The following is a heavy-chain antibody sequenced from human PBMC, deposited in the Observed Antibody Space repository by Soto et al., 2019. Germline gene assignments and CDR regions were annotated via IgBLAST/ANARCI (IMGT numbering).Heavy chain of an antibody. V-gene: IGHV4-31*03. J-gene: IGHJ4*02. D-gene: IGHD3-9*01. CDR3: ARLRTGYYDY. CDR1: AGSISSGGFY. CDR2: IYYSGST. Sequence: QVQLQESGPGLAKPSQTLSLTCTVSAGSISSGGFYWSWIRQHPGKGLEWIGYIYYSGSTYYNPSLKSRVNISVDTSKNQFSLKLSSVTAADTAVYYCARLRTGYYDYWGQGTLVTVSS.